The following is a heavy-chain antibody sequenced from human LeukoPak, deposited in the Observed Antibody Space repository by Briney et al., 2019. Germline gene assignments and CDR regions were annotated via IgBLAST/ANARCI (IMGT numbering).Heavy chain of an antibody. Sequence: PSETLSLTCAVSGGSISSNNWWSWVRQPPEKGLEWIGEIYHSGSTDYNPSLESRVTISVDKSKNQFSLKLSSVTAADTAVYYCARGFYRSGSYSSPGFHAFDLWGQGTMVTVSS. V-gene: IGHV4-4*02. CDR2: IYHSGST. CDR3: ARGFYRSGSYSSPGFHAFDL. D-gene: IGHD3-10*01. J-gene: IGHJ3*01. CDR1: GGSISSNNW.